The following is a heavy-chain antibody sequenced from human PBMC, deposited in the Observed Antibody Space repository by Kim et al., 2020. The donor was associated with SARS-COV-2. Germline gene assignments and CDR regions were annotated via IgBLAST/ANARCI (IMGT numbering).Heavy chain of an antibody. Sequence: KGRITISRDNATNSLDLQMNSLRAEDTAVYYCASTPYDSSGYYRGAFDYWGQGTLVTVSS. D-gene: IGHD3-22*01. J-gene: IGHJ4*02. V-gene: IGHV3-11*03. CDR3: ASTPYDSSGYYRGAFDY.